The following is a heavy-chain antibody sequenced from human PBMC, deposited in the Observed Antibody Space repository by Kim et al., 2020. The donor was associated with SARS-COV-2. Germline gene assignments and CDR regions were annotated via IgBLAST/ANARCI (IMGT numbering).Heavy chain of an antibody. CDR3: ARVMWLGAGSRFGMDV. Sequence: ASVRVSCSASGYTFSRYAITWVRQAPGQGLEWMGWISGYNGKTNYAEKFQGRLIMTSDTVTKTVHMDLRSRTPDDTAVSYCARVMWLGAGSRFGMDVWGQ. CDR1: GYTFSRYA. CDR2: ISGYNGKT. J-gene: IGHJ6*02. V-gene: IGHV1-18*01. D-gene: IGHD5-12*01.